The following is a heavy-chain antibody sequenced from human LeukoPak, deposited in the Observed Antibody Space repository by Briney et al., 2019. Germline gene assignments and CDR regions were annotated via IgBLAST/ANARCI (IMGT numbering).Heavy chain of an antibody. V-gene: IGHV3-23*01. D-gene: IGHD1-26*01. CDR1: GFTFSDYA. J-gene: IGHJ4*02. Sequence: GGSLSLSCVASGFTFSDYAMTWFRRAPGTGLECVSGISERGDRMDYADSVKGRFTISRDNSKNTLYLQMHSLKVEDTAIYFCAKDLGSRGLGATLINWGQGKLLTVSS. CDR2: ISERGDRM. CDR3: AKDLGSRGLGATLIN.